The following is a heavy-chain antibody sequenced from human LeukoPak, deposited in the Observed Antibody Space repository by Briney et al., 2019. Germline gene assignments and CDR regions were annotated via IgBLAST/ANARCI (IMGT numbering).Heavy chain of an antibody. Sequence: KTGGSLRLSCAASGFTFSNYWMSWVRQAPGKGLEWVGRIKAKSDGGTTDYAAPVKGRFTISRDDSKDTLYLQMNSLKTEDTAVYFCTTNQQLVRLWGSNGMDVWGQGTTVIVSS. CDR1: GFTFSNYW. D-gene: IGHD6-13*01. CDR3: TTNQQLVRLWGSNGMDV. J-gene: IGHJ6*02. V-gene: IGHV3-15*01. CDR2: IKAKSDGGTT.